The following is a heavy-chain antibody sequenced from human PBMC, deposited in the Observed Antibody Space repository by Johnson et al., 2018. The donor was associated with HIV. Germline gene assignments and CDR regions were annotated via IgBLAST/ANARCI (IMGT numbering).Heavy chain of an antibody. CDR1: GFRFSNYA. Sequence: QVQLVESGGGVVQPGRSLRLSCAASGFRFSNYALHWVRQTPGKGLEWVALISDDGSNIYYADSVKGQFTISRDNSKNTLYLQMNSLRAEATAVYYCASGKSYDIYPAFDIWGQGTMVTVSS. CDR2: ISDDGSNI. D-gene: IGHD3-9*01. V-gene: IGHV3-30-3*01. CDR3: ASGKSYDIYPAFDI. J-gene: IGHJ3*02.